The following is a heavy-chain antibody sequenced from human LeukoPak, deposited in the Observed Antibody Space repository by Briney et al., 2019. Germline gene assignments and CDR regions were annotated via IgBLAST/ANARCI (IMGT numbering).Heavy chain of an antibody. D-gene: IGHD5-12*01. J-gene: IGHJ4*02. CDR2: ISAYNGNT. V-gene: IGHV1-18*01. CDR1: GYTFTSYG. Sequence: GASVKVSCKASGYTFTSYGISWVRQAPGQGLEWMGWISAYNGNTNYAQKLQGRVTMTTDTSTSTAYMELSSLRSEDTAVYYCARAALYTYSGYDYFDYWGQGTLVTVSS. CDR3: ARAALYTYSGYDYFDY.